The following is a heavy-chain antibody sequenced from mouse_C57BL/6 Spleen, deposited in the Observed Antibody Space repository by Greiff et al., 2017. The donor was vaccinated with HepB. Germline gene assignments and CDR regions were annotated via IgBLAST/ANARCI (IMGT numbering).Heavy chain of an antibody. CDR2: IYPGNSDT. CDR3: TRSPITTVVATNDAMDY. CDR1: GYTFTSYW. V-gene: IGHV1-5*01. Sequence: VQLQQSGTVLARPGASVKMSCKTSGYTFTSYWMHWVKQRPGQGLEWIGAIYPGNSDTSYNQKFKGKAKLTAVTSASTAYMELSSLTNEDSAVYYCTRSPITTVVATNDAMDYWGQGTSVTVSS. J-gene: IGHJ4*01. D-gene: IGHD1-1*01.